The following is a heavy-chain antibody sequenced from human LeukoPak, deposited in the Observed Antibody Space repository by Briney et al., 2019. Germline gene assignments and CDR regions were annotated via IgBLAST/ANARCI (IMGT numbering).Heavy chain of an antibody. D-gene: IGHD4-17*01. CDR2: INHSGST. Sequence: PSETLSLTCTVSGGSISSYYWSWIRQPPGKGLEWIGEINHSGSTNYNPSLKSRVTISVDTSKNQFSLKLSSVTAADTAVYYCARGRLLRVTTPLDYWGQGTLVTVSS. V-gene: IGHV4-34*01. CDR3: ARGRLLRVTTPLDY. CDR1: GGSISSYY. J-gene: IGHJ4*02.